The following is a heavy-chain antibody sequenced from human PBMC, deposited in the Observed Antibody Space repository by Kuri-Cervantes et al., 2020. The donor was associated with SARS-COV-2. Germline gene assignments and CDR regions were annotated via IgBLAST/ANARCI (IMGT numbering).Heavy chain of an antibody. J-gene: IGHJ4*02. D-gene: IGHD3-10*01. CDR1: GGSISSHY. V-gene: IGHV3-15*01. CDR2: IKSKTDGGTT. CDR3: TTANLLWFGELLD. Sequence: ETLSLTCTVSGGSISSHYWSWVRQAPGKGLEWVGRIKSKTDGGTTDYAAPVKGRFTISRDDSKNTLYLQMNSLKTEDTAVYYCTTANLLWFGELLDWGQGTLVTVSS.